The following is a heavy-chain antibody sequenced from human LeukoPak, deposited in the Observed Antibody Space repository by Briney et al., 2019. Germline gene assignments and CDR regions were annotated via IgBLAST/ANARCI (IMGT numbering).Heavy chain of an antibody. Sequence: SETLSLTCTVSGGSISSGGYYWSWIRHHPGKGLEWIGYIYYSGSTHYNPSLKSRVTISVDTSKNQFSLKLSSVTAADSAVYCCARGAYGDSLSWFDPWGQGTPVTVSS. D-gene: IGHD4-17*01. J-gene: IGHJ5*02. CDR3: ARGAYGDSLSWFDP. CDR1: GGSISSGGYY. CDR2: IYYSGST. V-gene: IGHV4-31*03.